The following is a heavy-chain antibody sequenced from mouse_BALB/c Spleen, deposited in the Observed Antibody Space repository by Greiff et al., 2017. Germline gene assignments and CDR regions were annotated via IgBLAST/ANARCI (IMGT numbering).Heavy chain of an antibody. J-gene: IGHJ1*01. D-gene: IGHD1-1*02. CDR3: ARQGGGSVWYFDV. Sequence: EVKLVESGGGLVKPGGSLKLSCESNEYDFPSHDMSWVRKTPEKRLELVAAINSDGGSTYYPDTMERRFIISRDNTKKTLYLQMSSLRSEDTALYYCARQGGGSVWYFDVWGEGTTVTVSS. CDR1: EYDFPSHD. CDR2: INSDGGST. V-gene: IGHV5-2*01.